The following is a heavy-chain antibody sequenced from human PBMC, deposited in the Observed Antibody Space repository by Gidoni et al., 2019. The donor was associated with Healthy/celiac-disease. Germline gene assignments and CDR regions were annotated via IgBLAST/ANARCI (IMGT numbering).Heavy chain of an antibody. CDR1: GFTVSDYY. Sequence: QVQLVESGGGLVKPGGSLRLSCAASGFTVSDYYMSWIRQAPGKGLEWVSYISSSGSTIYYADSVKCRFTIARDNAKNSLYLQMNSLRAEDTAVYYCARLGVTTYYYYYYMDVWGKGTTVTVSS. J-gene: IGHJ6*03. CDR2: ISSSGSTI. D-gene: IGHD4-17*01. CDR3: ARLGVTTYYYYYYMDV. V-gene: IGHV3-11*01.